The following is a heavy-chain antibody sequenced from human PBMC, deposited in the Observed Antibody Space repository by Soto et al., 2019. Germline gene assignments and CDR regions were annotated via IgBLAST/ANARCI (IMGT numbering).Heavy chain of an antibody. J-gene: IGHJ6*02. CDR1: GCNFSSYA. Sequence: SVKVSCKASGCNFSSYAIRWVRQAPGQGLEWLGGILPIFGTPNYARKFQVRVPITADRASSTAYIELSSLRSEDTALYYCASASTLTVHCGSVSCPRMDVWGQGTTVTVSS. D-gene: IGHD2-2*01. V-gene: IGHV1-69*06. CDR2: ILPIFGTP. CDR3: ASASTLTVHCGSVSCPRMDV.